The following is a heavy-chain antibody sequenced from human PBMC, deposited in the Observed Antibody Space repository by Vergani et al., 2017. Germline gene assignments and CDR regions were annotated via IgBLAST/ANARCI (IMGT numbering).Heavy chain of an antibody. CDR1: GFTFSSYS. Sequence: EVQLVESGGGLVKPGGSLRLSCAASGFTFSSYSMNWVRQAPGKGLEWVSSISSSSSYIYYADSVKGRFTISRDNAKNSLYLQMNSLRAEDTAVYYCARVTLSWGPKANYYYYMDVWGKGTTVTVSS. V-gene: IGHV3-21*01. D-gene: IGHD7-27*01. J-gene: IGHJ6*03. CDR2: ISSSSSYI. CDR3: ARVTLSWGPKANYYYYMDV.